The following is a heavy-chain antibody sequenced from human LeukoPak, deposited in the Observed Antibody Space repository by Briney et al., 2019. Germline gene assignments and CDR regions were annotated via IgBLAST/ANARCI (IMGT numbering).Heavy chain of an antibody. V-gene: IGHV1-46*01. CDR1: GYTFTSYY. CDR2: INPSGGST. J-gene: IGHJ5*02. CDR3: ARGGIVVVPVAIHPLQQDPWFDH. D-gene: IGHD2-2*01. Sequence: ASVKVSCKASGYTFTSYYMHWVRQAPGQGLEWMGIINPSGGSTSYAQKFQGRVTMTRDTSTSTVYMELSSLRSEDTAVYYCARGGIVVVPVAIHPLQQDPWFDHWGQGTLVTVSS.